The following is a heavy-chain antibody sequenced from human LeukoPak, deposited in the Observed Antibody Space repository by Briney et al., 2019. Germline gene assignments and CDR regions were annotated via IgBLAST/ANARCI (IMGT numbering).Heavy chain of an antibody. CDR2: IYHSGST. CDR3: ARGSSVRQYSSGWS. CDR1: GGSISSSNW. Sequence: PSETLSLTCAVSGGSISSSNWWSWVRQPPGKGLEWIGEIYHSGSTNYNPSLKSRVTISVDKSKNQFSLKLSSVTAADTAVYYCARGSSVRQYSSGWSWGQGTLVTVSS. D-gene: IGHD6-19*01. J-gene: IGHJ5*02. V-gene: IGHV4-4*02.